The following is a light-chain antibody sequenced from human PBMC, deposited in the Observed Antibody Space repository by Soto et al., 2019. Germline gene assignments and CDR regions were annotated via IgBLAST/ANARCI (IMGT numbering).Light chain of an antibody. CDR1: SRDVGGYNY. Sequence: QSALTQPASVSGSPGQSITISCTGTSRDVGGYNYVSWYQQHPGKAPKLMIYDVSNRPSGVSDRFSGSKSGNTASLTISGLQAEDEADFYCSSYTSSNTSVVFGGGTKVTVL. CDR2: DVS. CDR3: SSYTSSNTSVV. J-gene: IGLJ2*01. V-gene: IGLV2-14*03.